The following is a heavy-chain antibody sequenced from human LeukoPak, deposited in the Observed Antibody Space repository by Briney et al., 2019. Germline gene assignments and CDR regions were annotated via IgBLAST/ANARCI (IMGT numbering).Heavy chain of an antibody. CDR3: ARQLRFLEWFQYYFDY. CDR2: IKQDGSEK. D-gene: IGHD3-3*01. V-gene: IGHV3-7*01. Sequence: GGSLRLSCAASGFTFSSYWMSWVRQAPGKGLEWVANIKQDGSEKYYVDSVKGLFTISRDNAKNSLYLQMNSLRAEDTAVYYCARQLRFLEWFQYYFDYWGQGTLVTVSS. J-gene: IGHJ4*02. CDR1: GFTFSSYW.